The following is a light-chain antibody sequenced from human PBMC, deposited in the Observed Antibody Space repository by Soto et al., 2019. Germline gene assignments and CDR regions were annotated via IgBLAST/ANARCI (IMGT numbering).Light chain of an antibody. CDR1: QSISNY. CDR2: AAS. J-gene: IGKJ1*01. CDR3: QQYNSYSEA. V-gene: IGKV1-16*01. Sequence: DIQMTQSPSSLSASVGDRVTIACRASQSISNYLNWYQQRPGKAPKLLIYAASSLQSGVPSRFSGSGSGTEFTLTISSLQPDDFATYYCQQYNSYSEAFGQGTKVDIK.